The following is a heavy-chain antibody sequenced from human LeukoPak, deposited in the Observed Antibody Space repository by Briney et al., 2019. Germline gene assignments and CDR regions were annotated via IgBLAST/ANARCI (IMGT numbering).Heavy chain of an antibody. V-gene: IGHV4-59*08. CDR1: GGSIINYY. J-gene: IGHJ4*02. Sequence: SETLSLTCTVSGGSIINYYWSWIRQPPGKGLEWIGYIYHSGDTNHNPSLKSRVTISTDTSKDQFSLELSSVTAADTAVYYCARHPFATPFDYWGQGILVTVSS. CDR2: IYHSGDT. CDR3: ARHPFATPFDY. D-gene: IGHD2-15*01.